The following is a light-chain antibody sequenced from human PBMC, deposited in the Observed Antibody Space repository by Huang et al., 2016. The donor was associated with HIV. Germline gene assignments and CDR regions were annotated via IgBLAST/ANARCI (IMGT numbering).Light chain of an antibody. V-gene: IGKV1-NL1*01. CDR1: QGISNS. CDR2: AAS. Sequence: DIQMTQSPSSLSASVGDRVTITCRASQGISNSLAWYQQKPGKAPKLLLYAASRLKSGVRSRFSGSGSGTDYTLTISSLQPEDFATYYCQQYYSTPPITFGQGTRLEIK. J-gene: IGKJ5*01. CDR3: QQYYSTPPIT.